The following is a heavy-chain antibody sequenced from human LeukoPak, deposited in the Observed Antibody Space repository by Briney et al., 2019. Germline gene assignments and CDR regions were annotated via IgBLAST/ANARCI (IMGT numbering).Heavy chain of an antibody. Sequence: SETLSLTCTVSGGSIRNSDYYWDWIRQPPGKGLEWIASVHYSGPAYYNPSLKSRGTISMDTSMNQFSLKLRSVTAADTAVYFCARASYHFDTWFDPWGQGTLVTVSS. J-gene: IGHJ5*02. CDR1: GGSIRNSDYY. V-gene: IGHV4-39*02. CDR2: VHYSGPA. D-gene: IGHD2/OR15-2a*01. CDR3: ARASYHFDTWFDP.